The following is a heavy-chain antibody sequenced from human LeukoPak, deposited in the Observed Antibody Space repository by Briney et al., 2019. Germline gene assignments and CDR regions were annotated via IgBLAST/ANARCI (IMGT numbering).Heavy chain of an antibody. J-gene: IGHJ6*03. CDR3: ARSGERYYYYIDV. CDR2: IYYSVST. V-gene: IGHV4-59*01. CDR1: GDSISPYY. D-gene: IGHD1-1*01. Sequence: SESLSLTCTVSGDSISPYYWSWIRQPPGKGLEWIGYIYYSVSTHYNPSLKSRVTISVDTSKNQFSLKLSSVTAADTAVYYCARSGERYYYYIDVWGKGTTVTASS.